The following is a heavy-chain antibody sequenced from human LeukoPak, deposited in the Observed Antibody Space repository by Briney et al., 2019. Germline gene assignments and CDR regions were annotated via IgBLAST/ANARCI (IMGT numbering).Heavy chain of an antibody. J-gene: IGHJ4*02. CDR1: GGSISSSSYY. D-gene: IGHD3-22*01. CDR3: ARPDSSGYYWDFDY. V-gene: IGHV4-39*01. Sequence: SETLSLTCTVSGGSISSSSYYWGWIRQPPGKGLEWIGSIYYSGSTYYNPSLKGRVTISVDTSKNQFSLKLSSVTAADTAVYYCARPDSSGYYWDFDYWGQGTLVTVSS. CDR2: IYYSGST.